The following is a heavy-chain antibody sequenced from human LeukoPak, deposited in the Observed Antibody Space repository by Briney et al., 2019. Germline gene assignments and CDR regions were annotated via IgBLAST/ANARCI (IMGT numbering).Heavy chain of an antibody. V-gene: IGHV4-59*01. CDR2: IYYRGST. J-gene: IGHJ4*02. CDR1: GGSISSYY. Sequence: KPSETLSLTCTVSGGSISSYYWNWIRQPPGKGLEWIGYIYYRGSTNYNASLKSRVTISVDTSKNQFSLKLSSVTAADTAVYYCARGADSSGYYAIFDFDYGGQGTLVTVSS. CDR3: ARGADSSGYYAIFDFDY. D-gene: IGHD3-22*01.